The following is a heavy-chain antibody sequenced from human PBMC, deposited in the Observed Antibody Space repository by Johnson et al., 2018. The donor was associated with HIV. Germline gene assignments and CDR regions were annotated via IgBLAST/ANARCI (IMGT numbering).Heavy chain of an antibody. J-gene: IGHJ3*02. D-gene: IGHD5-18*01. Sequence: QVQLVESGGGLVQPGGSLRLSCAASGFTFDDYGMTWVRQVPGKGLEWVAIMSYDRRNKNYGDSVKGRFTISRDNSKNTLYLQMNRLRAEDTAVYYCARAPGYSRAFDIWGQGTMVTVSS. CDR2: MSYDRRNK. CDR3: ARAPGYSRAFDI. CDR1: GFTFDDYG. V-gene: IGHV3-30*03.